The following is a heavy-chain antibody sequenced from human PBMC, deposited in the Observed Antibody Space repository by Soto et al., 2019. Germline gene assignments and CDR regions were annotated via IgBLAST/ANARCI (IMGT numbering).Heavy chain of an antibody. Sequence: SETRSLNYAVYGGSFSDYYWSWIRQPPGKGLEWIGEINHSGSTNYNPSLKSRVTISVDTSKNQFSLKLSSVTAADTAVYYCANIVVVQAAHLYYYYYYMDVWGKGNTVTVSS. D-gene: IGHD2-2*01. CDR3: ANIVVVQAAHLYYYYYYMDV. J-gene: IGHJ6*03. CDR2: INHSGST. CDR1: GGSFSDYY. V-gene: IGHV4-34*01.